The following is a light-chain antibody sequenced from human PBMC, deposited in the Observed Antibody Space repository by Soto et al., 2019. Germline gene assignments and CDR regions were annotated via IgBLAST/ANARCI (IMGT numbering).Light chain of an antibody. CDR3: QQYDRWPVT. CDR2: DAS. CDR1: QSVTTN. J-gene: IGKJ4*01. Sequence: EVVMTQSPATLSVSPGERVTFPCRASQSVTTNLAWYQPNPGQSPRLLISDASTGASGIPPRFSGSGSGTEFTLTIDRLQSVDFAVYYCQQYDRWPVTFGGDTKVDIK. V-gene: IGKV3-15*01.